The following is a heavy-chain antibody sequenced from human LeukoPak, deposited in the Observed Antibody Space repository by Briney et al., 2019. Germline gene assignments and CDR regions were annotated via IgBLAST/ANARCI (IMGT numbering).Heavy chain of an antibody. CDR1: GGTFSSYA. CDR3: ARVDYYDSSGYWGLSYYYGMDV. CDR2: IIPIFGTA. V-gene: IGHV1-69*13. D-gene: IGHD3-22*01. Sequence: VASVKVSCKASGGTFSSYAISWVRQAPGQGLEWMGGIIPIFGTANYAQKFQGRVTITADESTSTAYMELRSLRSDDTAVYYCARVDYYDSSGYWGLSYYYGMDVWGQGTTVTVSS. J-gene: IGHJ6*02.